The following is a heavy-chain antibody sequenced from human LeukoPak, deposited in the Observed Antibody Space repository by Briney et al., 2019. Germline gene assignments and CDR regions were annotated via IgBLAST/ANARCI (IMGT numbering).Heavy chain of an antibody. CDR2: IKQDGSEK. J-gene: IGHJ3*02. CDR1: GFTFSSYT. Sequence: GGSLRLSCAASGFTFSSYTMNWVRQPPGKGLEWVANIKQDGSEKYYVDSVKGRFTISRDNAKNSLYLQMNSLRAEDTAVYYCARDNDAFDIWGQGTMVTVSS. V-gene: IGHV3-7*01. CDR3: ARDNDAFDI.